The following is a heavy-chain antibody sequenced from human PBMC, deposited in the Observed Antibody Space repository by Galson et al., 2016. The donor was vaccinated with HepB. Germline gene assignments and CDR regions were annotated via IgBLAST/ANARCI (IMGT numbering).Heavy chain of an antibody. V-gene: IGHV3-43*01. CDR2: ISWDGSLT. CDR1: GFTFDDFP. Sequence: SLRLSCAASGFTFDDFPMHWVRQRPGTGLEWVSLISWDGSLTYYADSVKGLFTISRDNSKSSLYLQMNSLRPEDTALYYCGKDRRTSGWFGADYWGQGTLVTVSS. CDR3: GKDRRTSGWFGADY. D-gene: IGHD6-19*01. J-gene: IGHJ4*02.